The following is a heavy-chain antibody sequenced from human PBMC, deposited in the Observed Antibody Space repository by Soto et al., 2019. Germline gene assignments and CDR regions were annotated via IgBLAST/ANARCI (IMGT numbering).Heavy chain of an antibody. D-gene: IGHD1-26*01. CDR1: GYTFTSYH. CDR2: INTSGDTT. J-gene: IGHJ4*02. Sequence: QVQLVQSGPEVKKPGASVRVSCKASGYTFTSYHMHWVRQAPGQGLEWIGIINTSGDTTTYAQEYQGRVTVARDTSASTLFLELSSLRYEDTAVYYCARHLIGTYTLAFDYWGQGTLVTVSS. CDR3: ARHLIGTYTLAFDY. V-gene: IGHV1-46*01.